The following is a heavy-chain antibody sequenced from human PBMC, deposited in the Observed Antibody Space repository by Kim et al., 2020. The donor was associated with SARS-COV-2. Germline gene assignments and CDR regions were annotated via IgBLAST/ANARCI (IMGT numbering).Heavy chain of an antibody. CDR1: GFTFSSYA. CDR2: ISASGGAT. V-gene: IGHV3-23*01. Sequence: GGSLRLSCAASGFTFSSYALSWVRQAPGKGLEWVSRISASGGATYYADSVQGRFTISRDNSKNALNLEMNSLRAEDTALYYCAKVTTLTAPFYDYWGQGTLVTVSS. CDR3: AKVTTLTAPFYDY. D-gene: IGHD4-4*01. J-gene: IGHJ4*02.